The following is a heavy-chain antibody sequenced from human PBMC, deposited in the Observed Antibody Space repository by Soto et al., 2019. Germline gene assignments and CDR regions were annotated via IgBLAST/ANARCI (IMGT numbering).Heavy chain of an antibody. CDR2: IYPGDSDT. V-gene: IGHV5-51*01. CDR3: ARHDSIVVVPAAITYYGMDV. CDR1: RDGIISYS. Sequence: PGEAQGNSCKRSRDGIISYSIGWVRKIHGKALEWLGIIYPGDSDTRCSPSFQGQATMSADKSISTAYLQWSSLKASDTAMYYCARHDSIVVVPAAITYYGMDVWVQGTTVTVSS. D-gene: IGHD2-2*02. J-gene: IGHJ6*02.